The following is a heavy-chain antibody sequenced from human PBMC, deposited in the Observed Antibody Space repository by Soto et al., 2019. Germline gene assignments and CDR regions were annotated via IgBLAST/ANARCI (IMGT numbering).Heavy chain of an antibody. CDR2: VYYSGST. Sequence: QPQLQESGPGLVKPSETLSLSCAVSGDSLSSSSSYYWGWIRQPPGKGLEWIANVYYSGSTYYNPSLKSRVTISLETSKNEASLRLRSVTAADTAVYYCARIKIVGVLTYYMDVWGKGTPITVSS. CDR3: ARIKIVGVLTYYMDV. V-gene: IGHV4-39*01. D-gene: IGHD3-3*01. CDR1: GDSLSSSSSYY. J-gene: IGHJ6*03.